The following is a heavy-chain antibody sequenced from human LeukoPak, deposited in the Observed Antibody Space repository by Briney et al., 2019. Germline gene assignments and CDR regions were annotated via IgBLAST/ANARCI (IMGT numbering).Heavy chain of an antibody. CDR1: GGSFSGYY. V-gene: IGHV4-34*01. J-gene: IGHJ6*02. CDR2: INHSGST. CDR3: ARGTLSYYYYYYGMDV. D-gene: IGHD3-10*01. Sequence: SETLSLTCAVYGGSFSGYYWSWIRQPPGKGLEWIGEINHSGSTNYNPSLKSRVTISVDTSKNQFSLKLSSVTAADTAVYYCARGTLSYYYYYYGMDVWGQGTTVTVSS.